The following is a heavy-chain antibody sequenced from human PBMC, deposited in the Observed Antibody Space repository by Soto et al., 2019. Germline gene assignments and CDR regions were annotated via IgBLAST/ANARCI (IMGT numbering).Heavy chain of an antibody. J-gene: IGHJ4*02. Sequence: QVQLVESGGGVVQPGRSLRLSCAASGFTLNTYGMHWVRQAPGKGLEWVAVISYNGRKTYYVDSVKGRFTISRDNSKNTLYLQMNSLRAEDTAVYYCAKDHYYDSGSFSPYYFDYWGQGTLVTVSS. D-gene: IGHD3-10*01. CDR1: GFTLNTYG. CDR2: ISYNGRKT. V-gene: IGHV3-30*18. CDR3: AKDHYYDSGSFSPYYFDY.